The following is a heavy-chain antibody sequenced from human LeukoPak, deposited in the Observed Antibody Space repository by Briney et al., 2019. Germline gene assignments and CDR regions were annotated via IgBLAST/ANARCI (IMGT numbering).Heavy chain of an antibody. CDR1: GFSVSDIY. V-gene: IGHV3-21*01. CDR3: ARTFGGATREGYYYYYMDV. Sequence: GGSLRLSCAASGFSVSDIYITWVRQSPGKGLGWVSSISSSSSYIYYADSVRGRFTISRDNAKNSLYLQMNSLRAEDTAVYYCARTFGGATREGYYYYYMDVWGKGATVTVSS. CDR2: ISSSSSYI. J-gene: IGHJ6*03. D-gene: IGHD1-26*01.